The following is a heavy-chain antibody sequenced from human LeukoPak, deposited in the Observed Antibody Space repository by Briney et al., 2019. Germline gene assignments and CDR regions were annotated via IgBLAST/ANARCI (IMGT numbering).Heavy chain of an antibody. CDR1: GFTVSSNY. D-gene: IGHD6-19*01. V-gene: IGHV3-11*01. J-gene: IGHJ4*02. CDR2: ISNGGSTI. Sequence: PGGSLRLSCAASGFTVSSNYMSWIRQAPGKGLEWVLYISNGGSTIYYADSVKGRFTISRDNAKNSLYLQMNSLRAEDTAIYYCARCSASGWFYFDYWGQGTLVTVSS. CDR3: ARCSASGWFYFDY.